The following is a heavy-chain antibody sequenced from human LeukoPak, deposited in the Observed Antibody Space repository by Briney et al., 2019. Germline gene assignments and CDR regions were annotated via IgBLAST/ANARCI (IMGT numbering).Heavy chain of an antibody. Sequence: GASVNVSCKASGYTFTGYYTHWVRQAPGQGLEWMGWINPNSGGTNYAQKFQGWVTMTRDTSISTAYMELSRLRSDDTAVYYCARAFGSGYDHNWFDPWGQGTLVTVSS. CDR2: INPNSGGT. V-gene: IGHV1-2*04. CDR3: ARAFGSGYDHNWFDP. CDR1: GYTFTGYY. D-gene: IGHD5-12*01. J-gene: IGHJ5*02.